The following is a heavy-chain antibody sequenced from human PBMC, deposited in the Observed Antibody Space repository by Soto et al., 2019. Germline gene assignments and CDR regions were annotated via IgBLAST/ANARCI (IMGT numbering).Heavy chain of an antibody. CDR3: ARHTPHATCGVPTPYFDH. CDR1: GGSINGGTYF. D-gene: IGHD3-3*01. J-gene: IGHJ4*02. CDR2: INYSGRT. Sequence: QLQLQESSPGLVKPSETLSLTCTVSGGSINGGTYFWGWIRQPPGKGLEWIGSINYSGRTNYNPSLKRRLPVSADTPKNQFSLKLRSVTATDTAVYYCARHTPHATCGVPTPYFDHWGQGTLVSVSS. V-gene: IGHV4-39*01.